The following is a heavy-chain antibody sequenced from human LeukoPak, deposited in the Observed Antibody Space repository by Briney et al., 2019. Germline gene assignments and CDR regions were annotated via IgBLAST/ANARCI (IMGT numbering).Heavy chain of an antibody. Sequence: ASVKVSCKASGGTFSSYAISWVRQATGQGLEWMGWMNPNSGNTGYAQKFQGRVTITRNTSISTACMELSSLRSEDTAVYYCARVIDYSPNFDYWGQGTLVTVSS. D-gene: IGHD4-11*01. J-gene: IGHJ4*02. CDR3: ARVIDYSPNFDY. V-gene: IGHV1-8*03. CDR1: GGTFSSYA. CDR2: MNPNSGNT.